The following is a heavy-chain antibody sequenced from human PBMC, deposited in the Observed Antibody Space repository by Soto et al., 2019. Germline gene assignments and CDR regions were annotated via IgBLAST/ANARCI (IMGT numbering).Heavy chain of an antibody. CDR1: GYTFTSYD. CDR2: MNPNSGNT. D-gene: IGHD3-3*01. V-gene: IGHV1-8*01. J-gene: IGHJ4*02. Sequence: QVPLVQSGAEVKKPGASVKVSCKASGYTFTSYDINWVPQATGQGREWMGWMNPNSGNTGYAQKFQGRVTMTRKTAICTANMELSSLRSEDTAVYYCATWTYYDFWSGYFWSYVDYFDYWGQGTLVTVSS. CDR3: ATWTYYDFWSGYFWSYVDYFDY.